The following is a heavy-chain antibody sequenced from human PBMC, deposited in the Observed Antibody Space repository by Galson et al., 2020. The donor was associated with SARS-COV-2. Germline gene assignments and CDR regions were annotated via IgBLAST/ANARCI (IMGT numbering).Heavy chain of an antibody. Sequence: SETLSLTCAVYGGSFSGYHWSWIRQPPGKGLEWVGEINHSGSTNYNPSLKSRVTISVDTSKNQFSLKLSAVTDADTAVYYCARGLPIVIIPTAIVWFNPWGLGTLVTVSS. J-gene: IGHJ5*02. CDR3: ARGLPIVIIPTAIVWFNP. D-gene: IGHD2-2*01. V-gene: IGHV4-34*01. CDR1: GGSFSGYH. CDR2: INHSGST.